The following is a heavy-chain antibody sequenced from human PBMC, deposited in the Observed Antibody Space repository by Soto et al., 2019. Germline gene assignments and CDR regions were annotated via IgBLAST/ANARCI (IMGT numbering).Heavy chain of an antibody. CDR1: GGSFSGYY. CDR2: INHSGST. Sequence: QVQLQQWGAGLLKPSETLSLTCAVYGGSFSGYYWSWIRQPPGKGLEWIGEINHSGSTNYNPSLKSRVTISVDTSKNQFSLKLSSVTAADTAVYYCARGWYGDQEYFDYWGQGTLVTVSS. D-gene: IGHD4-17*01. CDR3: ARGWYGDQEYFDY. V-gene: IGHV4-34*01. J-gene: IGHJ4*02.